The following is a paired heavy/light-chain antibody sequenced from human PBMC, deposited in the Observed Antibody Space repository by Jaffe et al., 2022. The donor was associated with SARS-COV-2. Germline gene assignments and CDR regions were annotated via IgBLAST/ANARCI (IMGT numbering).Light chain of an antibody. CDR2: SNN. CDR1: SSNIGSNT. CDR3: AAWDDSLNALV. J-gene: IGLJ3*02. Sequence: QSVLTQPPSASGTPGQRVTISCSGSSSNIGSNTVNWYQQLPGTAPKLLIYSNNQRPSGVPDRFSGSKSGTSASLAISGLQSEDEANYYCAAWDDSLNALVFGGGTKLTVL. V-gene: IGLV1-44*01.
Heavy chain of an antibody. J-gene: IGHJ6*03. Sequence: QLQLQESGPGLVRPSETLSLTCTVSGGSISSGSYYWGWIRQPPGKGLEWIGSIYYSGSTYYNPSLKSRVTISVDTSKNQFSLKLSSVTAADTAVYYCARHDCSSTSCYVYNPFRHYYMDVWGKGTTVTVSS. CDR2: IYYSGST. CDR1: GGSISSGSYY. V-gene: IGHV4-39*01. CDR3: ARHDCSSTSCYVYNPFRHYYMDV. D-gene: IGHD2-2*01.